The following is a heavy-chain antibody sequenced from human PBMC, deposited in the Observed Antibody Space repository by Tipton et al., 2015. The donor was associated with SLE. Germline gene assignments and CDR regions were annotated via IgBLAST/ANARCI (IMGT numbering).Heavy chain of an antibody. CDR3: ASHMTTVTTKGAFDI. D-gene: IGHD4-17*01. J-gene: IGHJ3*02. Sequence: GSLRLSCAVSGFTFSTYAMSWVRQAPGKGLEWVAGISGSGSSTYSADSVKGRFTISRDNSKNTLYLEMNSLRVEDTAVYYCASHMTTVTTKGAFDIWGQGTMVTVSS. V-gene: IGHV3-23*01. CDR1: GFTFSTYA. CDR2: ISGSGSST.